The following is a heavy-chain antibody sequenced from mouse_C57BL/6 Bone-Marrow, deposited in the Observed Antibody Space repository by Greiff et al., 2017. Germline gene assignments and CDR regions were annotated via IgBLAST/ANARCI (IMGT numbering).Heavy chain of an antibody. D-gene: IGHD1-1*01. J-gene: IGHJ3*01. Sequence: QVQLQQSGAELARPGASVKLSCKASGYTFTSYGISWVKQRPGQGLEWIGEIYPRSGNTYYNEKFKGKATLTADKSSSTAYMALRSLTSADAAVYFCARGDYYGSGYIAYWGQGTLVTVAA. V-gene: IGHV1-81*01. CDR3: ARGDYYGSGYIAY. CDR2: IYPRSGNT. CDR1: GYTFTSYG.